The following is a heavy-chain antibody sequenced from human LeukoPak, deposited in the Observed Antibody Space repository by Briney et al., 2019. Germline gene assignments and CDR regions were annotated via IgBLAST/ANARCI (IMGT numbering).Heavy chain of an antibody. CDR3: ARRRVAGSYMDV. CDR1: GGSFSGYY. J-gene: IGHJ6*03. D-gene: IGHD2-15*01. CDR2: INHSGIT. Sequence: SETLSLTCAVYGGSFSGYYLSWIRQPPGKGLEWIGEINHSGITNYNPSLKRRVTISVDTSKNHFSLKLSSVTAADTAVYYCARRRVAGSYMDVWGKGTTVTVSS. V-gene: IGHV4-34*01.